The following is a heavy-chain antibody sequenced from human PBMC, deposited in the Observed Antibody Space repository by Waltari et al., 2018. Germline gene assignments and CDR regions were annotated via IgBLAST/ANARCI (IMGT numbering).Heavy chain of an antibody. CDR1: GGTFSSYA. D-gene: IGHD2-15*01. CDR2: SIPIFGTA. Sequence: QVQLVQSGAEVKKPGSSVKVSCKASGGTFSSYAISWVRQAPGQGLEWMGGSIPIFGTANYAQKFQGRVTITADKSTSTAYMELSSLRSEDTAVYYCARENRYCSGGSCYPDAFDIWGQGTMVTVSS. CDR3: ARENRYCSGGSCYPDAFDI. J-gene: IGHJ3*02. V-gene: IGHV1-69*14.